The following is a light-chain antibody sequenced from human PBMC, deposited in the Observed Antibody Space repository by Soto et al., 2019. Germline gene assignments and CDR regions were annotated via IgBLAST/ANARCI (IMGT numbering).Light chain of an antibody. J-gene: IGKJ5*01. CDR1: QTIKRSS. V-gene: IGKV3-15*01. Sequence: EIVMTQSPATLSVSPGKGATLSCRASQTIKRSSLAWYQQKPGQPPRLLIFGASTRVAGIPARFSGSGSGTEFSLTISSLQSEDFAVYYCQQYNNWPPITFGQGTRLEIK. CDR3: QQYNNWPPIT. CDR2: GAS.